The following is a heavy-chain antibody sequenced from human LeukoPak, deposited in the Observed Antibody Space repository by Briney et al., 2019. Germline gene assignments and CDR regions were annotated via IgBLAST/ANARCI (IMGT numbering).Heavy chain of an antibody. CDR2: IGTAGDP. J-gene: IGHJ5*02. Sequence: GGSLRLSCAASGFTFSSYDMHWVRQATGKGLEWFSAIGTAGDPYYPGSVKGRFTISRENAKNSLYLQMNSLRAGDTAVYYCARGGGAAAPLNWFDPWGQGTLVTVSS. CDR1: GFTFSSYD. CDR3: ARGGGAAAPLNWFDP. V-gene: IGHV3-13*05. D-gene: IGHD6-13*01.